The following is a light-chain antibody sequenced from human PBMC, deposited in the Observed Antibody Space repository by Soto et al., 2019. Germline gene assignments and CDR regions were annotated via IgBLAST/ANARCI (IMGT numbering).Light chain of an antibody. J-gene: IGKJ1*01. V-gene: IGKV2-30*01. Sequence: DVVMTQSPLSLPVTLGQPASISCRSTQTLVCGDGSICLNWFHQRPGQSPRRLIYQVSNRDSGVPDRFSGSGSGTDFTLKISRVEAEDRGVYYCMQGAHWPWTFGQGTKVEL. CDR2: QVS. CDR3: MQGAHWPWT. CDR1: QTLVCGDGSIC.